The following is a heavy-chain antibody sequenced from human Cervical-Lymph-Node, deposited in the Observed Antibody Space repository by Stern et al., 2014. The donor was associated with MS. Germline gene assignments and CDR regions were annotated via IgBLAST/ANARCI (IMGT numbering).Heavy chain of an antibody. D-gene: IGHD2-15*01. Sequence: VQLVESGGGVVQPGRSLRLSCAASGFTFSSYAMHWVRQAPGKGLDWVALLSNGGSKQFYADSVKGRFTISRDNSNNTLYLQMNSLSPEDTAVYYCARDTCRGGGCYFRYWGQGILITVSS. CDR1: GFTFSSYA. CDR3: ARDTCRGGGCYFRY. V-gene: IGHV3-30-3*01. CDR2: LSNGGSKQ. J-gene: IGHJ4*02.